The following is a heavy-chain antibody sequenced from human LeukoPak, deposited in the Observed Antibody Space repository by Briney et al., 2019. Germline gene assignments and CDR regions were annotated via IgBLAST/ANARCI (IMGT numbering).Heavy chain of an antibody. CDR1: GVTFIHSA. Sequence: GGALRLSCAASGVTFIHSAMSWVRQGPGERVGWISPISGSGSDTNYAESVRGRLILSRDNSKNTLCLQMNSLRDADTAVYYCAKNMGRSLVPQPAEYFQNWGQGPLVTVSS. CDR3: AKNMGRSLVPQPAEYFQN. CDR2: ISGSGSDT. V-gene: IGHV3-23*01. J-gene: IGHJ1*01. D-gene: IGHD3-10*01.